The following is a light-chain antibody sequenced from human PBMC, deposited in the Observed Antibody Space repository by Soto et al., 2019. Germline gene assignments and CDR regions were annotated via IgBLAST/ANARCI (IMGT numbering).Light chain of an antibody. J-gene: IGKJ5*01. CDR2: GAS. CDR3: QQYGSSPLIS. CDR1: QTVSITY. V-gene: IGKV3-20*01. Sequence: HSPKTPSFAPGESPTLSRQAHQTVSITYLTWYQQKPGQAPRLLIFGASKRATGIPDRFSGSGSGRAFTLTISGLEPEDFAVYYCQQYGSSPLISFGQGTRLEIK.